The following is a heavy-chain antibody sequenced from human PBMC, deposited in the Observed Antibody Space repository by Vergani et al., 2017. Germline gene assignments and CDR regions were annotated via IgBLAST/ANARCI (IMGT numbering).Heavy chain of an antibody. CDR1: GGTFSSYT. V-gene: IGHV1-69*02. CDR3: ARGQDIVVVPAAFNWFDP. J-gene: IGHJ5*02. D-gene: IGHD2-2*01. Sequence: QVQLVQSGAEVKKPGSSVKVSCKASGGTFSSYTISWVRQAPGQGLEWMGRIIPILGIANYAQKFQGRVTITADKSTSTAYMELSSLRSEDTAVYYCARGQDIVVVPAAFNWFDPWGQGTLVTVSS. CDR2: IIPILGIA.